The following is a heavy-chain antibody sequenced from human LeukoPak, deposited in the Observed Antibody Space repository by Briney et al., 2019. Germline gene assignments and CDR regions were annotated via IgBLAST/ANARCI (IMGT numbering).Heavy chain of an antibody. Sequence: ASVKVSCKAAGYMFIAYHIHWLRQARGKGPEWMGGFDPEDGDTIYDQKFQGRVTMTEDTSTDTAYMELSSLRSEDTAVYYCATAYYYDSSGYGGYWGQGTLVTVSS. D-gene: IGHD3-22*01. CDR2: FDPEDGDT. CDR3: ATAYYYDSSGYGGY. J-gene: IGHJ4*02. V-gene: IGHV1-24*01. CDR1: GYMFIAYH.